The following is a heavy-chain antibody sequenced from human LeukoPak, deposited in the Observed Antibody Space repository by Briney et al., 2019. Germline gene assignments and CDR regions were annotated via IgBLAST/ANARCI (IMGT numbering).Heavy chain of an antibody. J-gene: IGHJ4*02. D-gene: IGHD2-8*01. CDR2: INPNSGNT. CDR3: ARTGVGYFTNGVWYEVYY. CDR1: GYTFTSYD. V-gene: IGHV1-8*01. Sequence: ASVKLSCKASGYTFTSYDINWVRQATGQGLEWKGWINPNSGNTGYAQKFQGRVTMTRNTSISTAYMELSSLRSEDTAVCYCARTGVGYFTNGVWYEVYYWGQGTLVTVSS.